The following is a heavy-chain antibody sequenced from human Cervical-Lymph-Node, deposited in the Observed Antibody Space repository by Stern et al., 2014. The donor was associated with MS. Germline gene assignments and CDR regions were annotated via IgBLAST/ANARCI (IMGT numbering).Heavy chain of an antibody. Sequence: QLQLQESRPGLVKPSQTLSLTCTVSGGSISSGDYYWSWIRQPPGKGLGWIGYIYYSGSTYYNPSLKSRVTISVDTSKNQFSLKLSSVTAADTAVYYCASKADSNAPLYYWGQGTLVTVSS. D-gene: IGHD4-11*01. J-gene: IGHJ4*02. V-gene: IGHV4-30-4*01. CDR3: ASKADSNAPLYY. CDR2: IYYSGST. CDR1: GGSISSGDYY.